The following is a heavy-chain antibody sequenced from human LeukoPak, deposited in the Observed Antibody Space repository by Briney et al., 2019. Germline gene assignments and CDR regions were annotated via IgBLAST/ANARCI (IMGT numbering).Heavy chain of an antibody. V-gene: IGHV3-23*01. Sequence: GGSLRLSCAASGFTFSSYATSWVRQAPGRGLEWVSSISGSGDSTYYADSVKGRFTISRDNSKNTLYLQLNSLRAEDTAVYYCARSMVRIDYWGQGTLVTVSS. CDR2: ISGSGDST. J-gene: IGHJ4*02. CDR3: ARSMVRIDY. CDR1: GFTFSSYA. D-gene: IGHD3-10*01.